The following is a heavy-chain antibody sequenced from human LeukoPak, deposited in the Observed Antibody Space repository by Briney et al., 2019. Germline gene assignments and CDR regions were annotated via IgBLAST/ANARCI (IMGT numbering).Heavy chain of an antibody. D-gene: IGHD1-20*01. Sequence: ASVKVSCKASGYTFTGYYMHWVRQAPGQGLEWMGWINPNSGGTNYAQKFQGRVTMTRDTSISTAYMEPSRLRSDDTAVYYCARMKINWNDEGGYWGQGTLVTVSS. J-gene: IGHJ4*02. CDR3: ARMKINWNDEGGY. CDR1: GYTFTGYY. V-gene: IGHV1-2*02. CDR2: INPNSGGT.